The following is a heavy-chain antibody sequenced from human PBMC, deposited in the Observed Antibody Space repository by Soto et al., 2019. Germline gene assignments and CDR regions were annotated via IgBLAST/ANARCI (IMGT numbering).Heavy chain of an antibody. CDR3: ARHKRGYHPRQVFFDY. CDR2: IYYSGST. J-gene: IGHJ4*02. D-gene: IGHD3-22*01. V-gene: IGHV4-59*08. CDR1: GGSISSYY. Sequence: ETLSLTCTVSGGSISSYYWSWIRQPPGKGLEWIGYIYYSGSTNYNPSLKSRVTISVDTSKNQFSLKLSSVTAADTAVYYCARHKRGYHPRQVFFDYWGQGTLVTVSS.